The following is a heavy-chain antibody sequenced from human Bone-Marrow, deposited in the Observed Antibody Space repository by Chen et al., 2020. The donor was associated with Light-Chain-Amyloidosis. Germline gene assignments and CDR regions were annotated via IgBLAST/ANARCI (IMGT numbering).Heavy chain of an antibody. D-gene: IGHD3-22*01. CDR2: VYWDDDK. Sequence: QITLEESGPTLVKPTETLTLTCTFSEFALTTAGMHVGWIRQPPGKALEFLALVYWDDDKQYSPSLKNRLTVTKDTSRNHVVLTMTDMDPMDTATYFCALRTTTIDGPLYWGQGILVTVSS. CDR3: ALRTTTIDGPLY. CDR1: EFALTTAGMH. J-gene: IGHJ4*02. V-gene: IGHV2-5*02.